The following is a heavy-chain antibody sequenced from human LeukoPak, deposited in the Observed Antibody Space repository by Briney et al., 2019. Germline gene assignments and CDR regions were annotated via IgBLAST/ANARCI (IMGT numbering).Heavy chain of an antibody. CDR2: ISSTGSTI. J-gene: IGHJ5*02. D-gene: IGHD2-15*01. Sequence: GGSLRLSCAASGFTFSSYEMNWVRQAPGKGLECVSYISSTGSTIYYADSVKGRFTISRDNAKNSLYLQMNSLRVEDTAVYYCARDLAAFDPWGQGTLVTVSS. V-gene: IGHV3-48*03. CDR3: ARDLAAFDP. CDR1: GFTFSSYE.